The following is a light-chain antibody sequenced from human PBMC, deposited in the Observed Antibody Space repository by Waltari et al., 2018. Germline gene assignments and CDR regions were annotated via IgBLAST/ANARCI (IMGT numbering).Light chain of an antibody. CDR3: QQYYSSPWT. Sequence: EIVLTQSPGTLSWSPGERATLSYRASVFVGNDYLAWYQQKPGQAPRLLIYDASRRATGTPDRFSGSGSGTDFSLTISRLEPEDFAVYYCQQYYSSPWTFGQGTKVDI. J-gene: IGKJ1*01. CDR2: DAS. CDR1: VFVGNDY. V-gene: IGKV3-20*01.